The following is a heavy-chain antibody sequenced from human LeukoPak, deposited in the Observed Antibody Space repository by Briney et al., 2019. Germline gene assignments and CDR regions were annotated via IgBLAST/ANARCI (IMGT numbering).Heavy chain of an antibody. D-gene: IGHD3-22*01. CDR2: IYSGGRI. V-gene: IGHV3-53*01. J-gene: IGHJ4*02. CDR3: ARAMYYYDSSGYYFDY. CDR1: GFTVSSNY. Sequence: GGSLRLSCAASGFTVSSNYMNWVRQAPGKGLEWVSVIYSGGRIYYADSVKGRFTISRDNAKNSLYLQMNSLRAEDTAVYYCARAMYYYDSSGYYFDYWGQGTLVTVSS.